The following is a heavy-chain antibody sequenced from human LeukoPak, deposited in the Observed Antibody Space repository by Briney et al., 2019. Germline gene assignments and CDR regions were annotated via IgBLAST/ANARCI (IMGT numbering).Heavy chain of an antibody. J-gene: IGHJ1*01. V-gene: IGHV3-74*01. CDR3: ARAPSEIGGYYPEYFRH. CDR1: GFTFSTYW. D-gene: IGHD3-22*01. CDR2: IKSDGST. Sequence: AESLRLSCAASGFTFSTYWMHWVRQAPGKGLVWVSRIKSDGSTNYADSVKGRFTISIDNAKNTVSLQMNSLRPEDTGVYYCARAPSEIGGYYPEYFRHWGKGNLVTVS.